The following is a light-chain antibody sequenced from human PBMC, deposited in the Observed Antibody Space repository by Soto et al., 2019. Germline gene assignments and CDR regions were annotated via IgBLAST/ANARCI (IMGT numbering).Light chain of an antibody. CDR3: QQRSNWPVT. CDR1: QRVSSY. CDR2: DAS. Sequence: EIVLTQSPATLSLSPGERATLSCRASQRVSSYLAWYHQKPGQPPRFLIYDASTTVTVIPARFSGSGSGTDFTLTLSSLEPEDFAVYYFQQRSNWPVTFGQGTKVEVK. J-gene: IGKJ1*01. V-gene: IGKV3-11*01.